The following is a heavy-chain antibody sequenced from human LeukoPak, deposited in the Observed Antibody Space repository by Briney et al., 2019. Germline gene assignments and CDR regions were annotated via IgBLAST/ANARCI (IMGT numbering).Heavy chain of an antibody. CDR3: ARGRGGRFGLDY. Sequence: SEILSLTCAVYGGSFSGYYWSWIRQPPGKGLEWIGEINHSGSTNYNPSLKSRVTISVDTSKNQFSLKLSSVTVADTAVYYCARGRGGRFGLDYWGQGTLVTVSS. V-gene: IGHV4-34*01. CDR2: INHSGST. CDR1: GGSFSGYY. D-gene: IGHD3-10*01. J-gene: IGHJ4*02.